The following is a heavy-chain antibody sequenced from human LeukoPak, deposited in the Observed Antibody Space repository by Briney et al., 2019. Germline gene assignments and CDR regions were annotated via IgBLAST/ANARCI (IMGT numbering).Heavy chain of an antibody. Sequence: GGSLRLSCTASGFTLSHYPAMHWVRQAPGKGLEWVAAVSADGNDKYYPDSVKGRFTISSDNSKGSLYLEMNSLRPEDTAMHYCARGTYSSGRCDVFDIWGQGTMVTVSS. CDR3: ARGTYSSGRCDVFDI. CDR2: VSADGNDK. V-gene: IGHV3-30-3*01. J-gene: IGHJ3*02. CDR1: GFTLSHYPA. D-gene: IGHD6-19*01.